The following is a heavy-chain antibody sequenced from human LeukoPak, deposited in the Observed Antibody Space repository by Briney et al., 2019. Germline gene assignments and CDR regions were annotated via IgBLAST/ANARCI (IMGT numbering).Heavy chain of an antibody. J-gene: IGHJ4*02. CDR1: QFTFTTYW. D-gene: IGHD3-10*01. V-gene: IGHV3-7*01. CDR2: INQDGTEK. Sequence: GGSLGLSCAASQFTFTTYWMSWVRQAPGKGLEWVANINQDGTEKYYVDSVKGRFTISGDNAQNSLYLQMNSLGVEDTAVYYCAKVAKYYYGSETYYFFEHWGQGTPVTASS. CDR3: AKVAKYYYGSETYYFFEH.